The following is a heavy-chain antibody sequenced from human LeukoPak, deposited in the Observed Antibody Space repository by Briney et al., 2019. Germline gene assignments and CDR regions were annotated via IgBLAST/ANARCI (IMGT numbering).Heavy chain of an antibody. V-gene: IGHV3-7*05. CDR3: ARYSMTYHSYDY. D-gene: IGHD1-26*01. CDR2: IKQDGSEQ. Sequence: GGSLRLSCAASGFTFSSYWMSWVRQAPGKGLEWVANIKQDGSEQYYGDSVKGRFTISRDNAKNSLYLQMNSLGAEDTAVYYCARYSMTYHSYDYWGQGTLVTVSS. J-gene: IGHJ4*02. CDR1: GFTFSSYW.